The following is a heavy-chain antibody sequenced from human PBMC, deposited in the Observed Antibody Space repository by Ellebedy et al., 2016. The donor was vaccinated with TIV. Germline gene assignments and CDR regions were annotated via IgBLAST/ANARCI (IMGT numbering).Heavy chain of an antibody. V-gene: IGHV4-4*07. J-gene: IGHJ3*01. CDR3: ARHGPQWFDAFDL. CDR2: LHPSGTP. CDR1: GVSITRHF. D-gene: IGHD3-22*01. Sequence: SQTLSLTCAVSGVSITRHFWPWIRQPAGGGLEWIGRLHPSGTPNYNPSLKSRVILSRNTSKDQFSLKLSSVTAADTAVYYCARHGPQWFDAFDLWGQGTLVTVSS.